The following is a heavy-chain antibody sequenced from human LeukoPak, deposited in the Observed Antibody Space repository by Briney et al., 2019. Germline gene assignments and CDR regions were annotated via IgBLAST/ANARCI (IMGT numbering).Heavy chain of an antibody. CDR3: ARGGYGHGFDI. CDR2: VVNDGSDT. CDR1: GFSFTNYW. D-gene: IGHD5-12*01. J-gene: IGHJ3*02. Sequence: PGGSLRLSCVASGFSFTNYWMHWVRQSPGKGLEWVSRVVNDGSDTIYADSVRGRFTISRDNAQNTVFLQMNSLRVEDTAVYYCARGGYGHGFDIWGRGTMVTVSS. V-gene: IGHV3-74*01.